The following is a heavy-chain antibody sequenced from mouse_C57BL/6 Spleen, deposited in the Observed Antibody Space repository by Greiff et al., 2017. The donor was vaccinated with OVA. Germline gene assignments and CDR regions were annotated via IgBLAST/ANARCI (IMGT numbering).Heavy chain of an antibody. J-gene: IGHJ4*01. Sequence: EVQLVESGGGLVQSGRSLRLSCATSGFTFSDFYMEWVRQAPGKGLEWIAASRNKANDYTTEYSASVKGRFIVSRDTSQSILYLQMNALRAEDTAIYYCARDYYYAMDYWGQGTSVTVSS. V-gene: IGHV7-1*01. CDR1: GFTFSDFY. CDR3: ARDYYYAMDY. CDR2: SRNKANDYTT.